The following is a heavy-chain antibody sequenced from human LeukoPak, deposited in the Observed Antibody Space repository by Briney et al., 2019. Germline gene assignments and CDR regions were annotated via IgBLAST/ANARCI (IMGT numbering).Heavy chain of an antibody. CDR2: INPNSGGT. Sequence: ASVKVSCKASGCTFTGYYVHWVRQAPGQGLEWMGWINPNSGGTNYAQKFQGRVTMTRDTSISTAYMELSRLRSDDTAVYYCARDRKTTVTYYFDYWGQGTLVTVSS. V-gene: IGHV1-2*02. D-gene: IGHD4-17*01. J-gene: IGHJ4*02. CDR3: ARDRKTTVTYYFDY. CDR1: GCTFTGYY.